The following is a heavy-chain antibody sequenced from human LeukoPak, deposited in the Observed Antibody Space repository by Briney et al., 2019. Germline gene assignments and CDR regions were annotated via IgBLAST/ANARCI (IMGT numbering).Heavy chain of an antibody. J-gene: IGHJ4*02. CDR3: ARDDGWVKGISLGY. Sequence: GASVKVSCKASGYTFTSYYMHWVRQAPGQGLEWMGIINPSGGSTSYAQKFQGRVTMIRDMSTSTVYMELSGLRSEDTAVYYCARDDGWVKGISLGYWGQGTLVTVSS. CDR2: INPSGGST. CDR1: GYTFTSYY. V-gene: IGHV1-46*01. D-gene: IGHD2/OR15-2a*01.